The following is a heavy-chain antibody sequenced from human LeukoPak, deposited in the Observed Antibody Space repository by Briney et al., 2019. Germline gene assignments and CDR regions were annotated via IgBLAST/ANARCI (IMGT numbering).Heavy chain of an antibody. D-gene: IGHD2-21*01. CDR3: ARENVVGTGGFDY. Sequence: GGSLRLSCAASGFTFSNYGINWVRQAPGKGLEWLSHITGSGDMTHYANSVKGRFTISRDNAKSSLFLQMNSLRAEDTAVYYCARENVVGTGGFDYWGQGTLVTVS. CDR2: ITGSGDMT. J-gene: IGHJ4*02. V-gene: IGHV3-48*01. CDR1: GFTFSNYG.